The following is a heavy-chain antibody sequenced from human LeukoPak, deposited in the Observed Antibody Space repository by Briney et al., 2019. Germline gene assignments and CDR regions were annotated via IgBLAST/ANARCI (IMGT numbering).Heavy chain of an antibody. Sequence: GGSLRLSYAASGFTFSSYSMNWVRQAPGEGLEWVSSISSSSSYIYYADSVKGRFTISRDNAKNSLYLQMNSLRAEDTAVYYCARHYDYVWGSLPFWGQGTLVTVS. D-gene: IGHD3-16*01. CDR2: ISSSSSYI. CDR1: GFTFSSYS. V-gene: IGHV3-21*06. CDR3: ARHYDYVWGSLPF. J-gene: IGHJ4*02.